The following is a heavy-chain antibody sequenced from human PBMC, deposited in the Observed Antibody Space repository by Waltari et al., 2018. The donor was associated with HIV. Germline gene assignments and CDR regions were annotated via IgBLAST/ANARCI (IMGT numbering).Heavy chain of an antibody. CDR2: VNPTSGTT. Sequence: QVQLVQSAAEVKKPRASVRLSCQPSGSAFTTFSINWPRQAPGQSPEWMGIVNPTSGTTSYTQRFQGRVTMARDTSTSTAYMELTGLKSEDTAFYYCARGGPLSGPATPFDRGGQGTLITVSS. J-gene: IGHJ5*02. CDR3: ARGGPLSGPATPFDR. CDR1: GSAFTTFS. V-gene: IGHV1-46*01.